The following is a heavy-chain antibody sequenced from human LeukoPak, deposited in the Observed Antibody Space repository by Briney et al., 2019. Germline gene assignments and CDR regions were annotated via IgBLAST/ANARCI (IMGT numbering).Heavy chain of an antibody. CDR2: MNPNSGNT. D-gene: IGHD1-26*01. Sequence: VASVKVSCKASGYTFTSYDINWVRQATGQGLEWMGWMNPNSGNTGYAQKFQGRVTMTRNTSISTAYMELSSLRSEDTAVYYCARMGDSGSSLLYYYYYMDVWGKGTTVTVSS. CDR3: ARMGDSGSSLLYYYYYMDV. J-gene: IGHJ6*03. CDR1: GYTFTSYD. V-gene: IGHV1-8*01.